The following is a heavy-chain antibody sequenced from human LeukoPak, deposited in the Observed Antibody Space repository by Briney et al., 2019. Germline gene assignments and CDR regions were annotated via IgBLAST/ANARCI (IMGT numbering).Heavy chain of an antibody. CDR3: ARDQGATGAVWFDP. V-gene: IGHV4-59*11. CDR1: GGSISSRY. Sequence: SETLSLTCTVSGGSISSRYWSWIRQPPGKGLEWIGYIYYSGSTNYNPSLKSRVTISVDTSKNQFSLKLSSVTAADTAVYYCARDQGATGAVWFDPWGQGTLVTVSS. J-gene: IGHJ5*02. D-gene: IGHD7-27*01. CDR2: IYYSGST.